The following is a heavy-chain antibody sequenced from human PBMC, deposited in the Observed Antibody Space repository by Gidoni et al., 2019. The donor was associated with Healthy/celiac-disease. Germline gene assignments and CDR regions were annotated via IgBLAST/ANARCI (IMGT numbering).Heavy chain of an antibody. CDR2: ISWDGGST. J-gene: IGHJ4*02. CDR1: GFPFDDYT. CDR3: AKDRGPATAIVGYYFDY. V-gene: IGHV3-43*01. Sequence: EVQLVESGGVVVQPGGSLRLSCAASGFPFDDYTMHWVRQAPGKGLEWVSLISWDGGSTYYADSVKGRCTISRDNSKNSLYLQMNSLRTEDTALYYCAKDRGPATAIVGYYFDYWGQGTLVTVSS. D-gene: IGHD2-21*02.